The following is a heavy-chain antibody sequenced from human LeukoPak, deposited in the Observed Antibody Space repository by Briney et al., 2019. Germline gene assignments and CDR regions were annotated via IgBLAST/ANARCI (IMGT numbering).Heavy chain of an antibody. J-gene: IGHJ6*03. V-gene: IGHV3-23*01. Sequence: GGSLRLSCAASGFTFSSYAMSWVRQAPGKGLEWVSAISGSGGSTYYADSVKGRFTISRDNSKNSLYLQMNSLRSEDTAVYYCATKGGMEDLNYYYYMDVWGKGTTVTVSS. CDR1: GFTFSSYA. D-gene: IGHD1-14*01. CDR2: ISGSGGST. CDR3: ATKGGMEDLNYYYYMDV.